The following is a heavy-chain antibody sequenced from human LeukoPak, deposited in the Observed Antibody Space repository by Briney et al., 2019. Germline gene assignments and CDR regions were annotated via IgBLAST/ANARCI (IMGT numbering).Heavy chain of an antibody. V-gene: IGHV3-23*01. J-gene: IGHJ4*02. D-gene: IGHD6-19*01. CDR2: ISGSGGST. CDR1: GFTFDDYA. CDR3: AKTRAVAGTEGFDY. Sequence: PGGSLRLSCAASGFTFDDYAMSWVRQAPGKGLEWVSAISGSGGSTYYADSVKGRFTISRDNSKNTLYLQMNSLRAEDTAVYYCAKTRAVAGTEGFDYWGQGTLVTVSS.